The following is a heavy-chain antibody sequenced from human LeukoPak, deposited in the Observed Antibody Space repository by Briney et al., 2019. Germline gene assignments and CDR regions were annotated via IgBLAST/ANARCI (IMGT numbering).Heavy chain of an antibody. Sequence: GGSLRLSCAASVFTFSSHWMHWVRQAPGKGLVWVTRISSDGRSTSYADSVKGRFTISRDNAKNTLYLQMSSLRAEDTAMYYCARISLSGWVNDHWGQGTLVTVSS. V-gene: IGHV3-74*01. D-gene: IGHD6-19*01. J-gene: IGHJ4*02. CDR2: ISSDGRST. CDR1: VFTFSSHW. CDR3: ARISLSGWVNDH.